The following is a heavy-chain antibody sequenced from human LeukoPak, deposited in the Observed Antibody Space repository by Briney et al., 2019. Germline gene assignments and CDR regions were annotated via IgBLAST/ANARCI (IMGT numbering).Heavy chain of an antibody. D-gene: IGHD4-17*01. CDR2: ISGSGGST. CDR3: ARSPGDYAPYFDY. J-gene: IGHJ4*02. Sequence: GGSLRLSCAASGFTFSSYAMSWVRQAPGKWLEWVSAISGSGGSTYYADSVKGRFTISRDNAKNSLYLQMNSLRAKDTAVYYCARSPGDYAPYFDYWGQGTLVTVSS. V-gene: IGHV3-23*01. CDR1: GFTFSSYA.